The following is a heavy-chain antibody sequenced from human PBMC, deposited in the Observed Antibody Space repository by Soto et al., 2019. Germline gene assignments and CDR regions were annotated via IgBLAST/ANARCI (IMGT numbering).Heavy chain of an antibody. V-gene: IGHV4-34*01. CDR2: INHSGST. CDR1: GGSFSGYY. CDR3: ARGREDIVVVPAASAFDI. Sequence: PSETLSLTCAVYGGSFSGYYWSWIRQPPGKGLEWIGEINHSGSTNYNPSLKSRVTISVDTSKSQFSLKLSSVTAADTAVYYCARGREDIVVVPAASAFDIWGQGTMVTVSS. J-gene: IGHJ3*02. D-gene: IGHD2-2*01.